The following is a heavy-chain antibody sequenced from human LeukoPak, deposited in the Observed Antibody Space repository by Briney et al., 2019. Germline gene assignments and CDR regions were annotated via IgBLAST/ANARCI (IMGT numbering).Heavy chain of an antibody. V-gene: IGHV4-4*02. J-gene: IGHJ3*02. D-gene: IGHD3-10*01. CDR2: IYQSGIS. CDR3: ARDGSGSYRYDAFDI. Sequence: SGTLSLNCAVSGGSISSGRWWSWVRQPPGNGLEWIGEIYQSGISNYNPSLKSRVTISVDTSKNQFSLKLSSVTAADTAVYYCARDGSGSYRYDAFDIWGQGTMVTVSS. CDR1: GGSISSGRW.